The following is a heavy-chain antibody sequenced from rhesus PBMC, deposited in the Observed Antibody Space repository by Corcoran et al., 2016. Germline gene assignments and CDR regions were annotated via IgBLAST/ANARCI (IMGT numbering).Heavy chain of an antibody. J-gene: IGHJ4*01. Sequence: QVKLQESGPGLVKPLETLSLTCAVSGGSISGGYYYLSWIRQPPGRGLEWIGGIYSRSGNTYNNPSLKSRVTMSKDTSKNQFSLKLSSVTAADTAVYYCARDLHYYDSGYQFDYWGQGVLVTVSS. CDR3: ARDLHYYDSGYQFDY. CDR1: GGSISGGYYY. D-gene: IGHD3-28*01. CDR2: IYSRSGNT. V-gene: IGHV4S12*01.